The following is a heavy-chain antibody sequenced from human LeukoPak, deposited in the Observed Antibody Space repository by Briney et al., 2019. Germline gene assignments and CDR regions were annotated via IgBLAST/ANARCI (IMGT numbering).Heavy chain of an antibody. J-gene: IGHJ4*02. CDR3: AKGGIVVVPAAIPFDY. CDR2: IRYDGSNK. D-gene: IGHD2-2*01. V-gene: IGHV3-30*02. Sequence: GGTLRFSCAASGFTFSSYGMHWVRQAPGKGLEWVAFIRYDGSNKYYADSVKGRFTISRDNSKNTLYLQMNSLRAEGTAVYYCAKGGIVVVPAAIPFDYWGQGTLVTVSS. CDR1: GFTFSSYG.